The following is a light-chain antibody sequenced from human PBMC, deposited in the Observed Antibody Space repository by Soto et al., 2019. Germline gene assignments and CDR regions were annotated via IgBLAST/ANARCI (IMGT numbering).Light chain of an antibody. V-gene: IGLV2-14*01. J-gene: IGLJ2*01. CDR2: DVT. Sequence: QSALTQPASVSGSPGQSITLSCTGTNSDVGGYNYVSWYQQHPGKAPKLMIYDVTNRPSGVSNRFSGSKSGNTASLTISGLQAEDEAAYYCSSYTSSSTLVFGGGTKLTVL. CDR3: SSYTSSSTLV. CDR1: NSDVGGYNY.